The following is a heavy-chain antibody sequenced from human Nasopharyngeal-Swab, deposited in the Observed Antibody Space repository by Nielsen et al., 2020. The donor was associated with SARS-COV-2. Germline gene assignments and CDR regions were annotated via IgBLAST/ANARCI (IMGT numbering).Heavy chain of an antibody. CDR2: ISYDGSDI. Sequence: GESLKISCAASGFTFSSYAMDWIRQAPGRGLEWVAIISYDGSDIFYADSVKGRFTISRDNSKNPLYLQMNSLRAEDTAVYFCATGGDVNYFDYWGQGTLVTVSS. CDR1: GFTFSSYA. J-gene: IGHJ4*02. CDR3: ATGGDVNYFDY. V-gene: IGHV3-30*03. D-gene: IGHD3-10*01.